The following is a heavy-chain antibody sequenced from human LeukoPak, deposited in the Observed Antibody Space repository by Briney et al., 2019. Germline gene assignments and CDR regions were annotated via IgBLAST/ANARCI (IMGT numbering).Heavy chain of an antibody. D-gene: IGHD3-22*01. CDR2: ISSSGSTI. CDR3: ARVPVIVVDSGTYFDY. CDR1: GFTFSSYE. Sequence: GGSLRLSCAASGFTFSSYEMNWVRQAPGEGLEWVSYISSSGSTIYYADSVKGRFTISRDNAKNSLYLQMNSLRAEDTAVYYCARVPVIVVDSGTYFDYWGQGTLVTVSS. V-gene: IGHV3-48*03. J-gene: IGHJ4*02.